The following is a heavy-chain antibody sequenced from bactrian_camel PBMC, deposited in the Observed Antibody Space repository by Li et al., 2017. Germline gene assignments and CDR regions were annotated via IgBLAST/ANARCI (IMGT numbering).Heavy chain of an antibody. V-gene: IGHV3S1*01. CDR1: GASISTTC. CDR2: IYTCGEGT. Sequence: HVQLVESGGDSVQPGGSLRLSCVASGASISTTCMAWFRQFPGKAREGVATIYTCGEGTYYADSVKGRFTLSQDNTKNTLYLQMVSLKSEDTAMYYCAAGAGYHIADYYCQRSGAMDYWGKGTQVTVS. J-gene: IGHJ7*01. D-gene: IGHD3*01.